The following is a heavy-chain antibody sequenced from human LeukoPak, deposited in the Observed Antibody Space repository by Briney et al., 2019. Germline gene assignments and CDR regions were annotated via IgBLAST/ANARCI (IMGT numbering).Heavy chain of an antibody. CDR1: GYTFTGYY. V-gene: IGHV1-2*02. J-gene: IGHJ4*02. CDR2: INPNSGGT. Sequence: GESLKISCKASGYTFTGYYMHWVRQAPGQGLDWMGWINPNSGGTNYAQKFQGRVTMTRDTSISTAYMELSRLRSDDTAVYYCARDQGSNYYDSSGYYDYWGQGTLVTVSS. CDR3: ARDQGSNYYDSSGYYDY. D-gene: IGHD3-22*01.